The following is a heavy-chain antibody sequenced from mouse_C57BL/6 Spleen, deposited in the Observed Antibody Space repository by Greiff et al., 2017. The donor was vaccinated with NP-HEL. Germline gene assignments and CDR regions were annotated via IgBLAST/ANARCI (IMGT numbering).Heavy chain of an antibody. V-gene: IGHV1-81*01. CDR2: IYPRSGNT. Sequence: QVQLQQSGAELARPGASVKLSCKASGYTFTSYGISWVKQRPGQGLEWIGEIYPRSGNTYYNEKFKGKATLTADKSSSTAYMELRSLTSEDSAVYFCARWGFITTVVASDYWGQGTTLTVSS. CDR1: GYTFTSYG. CDR3: ARWGFITTVVASDY. D-gene: IGHD1-1*01. J-gene: IGHJ2*01.